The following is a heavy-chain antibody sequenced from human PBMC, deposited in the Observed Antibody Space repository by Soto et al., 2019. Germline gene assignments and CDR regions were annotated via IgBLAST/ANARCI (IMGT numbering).Heavy chain of an antibody. CDR2: IIPILGIA. CDR3: AVDYYYGSGSRLFDYYMDV. V-gene: IGHV1-69*02. CDR1: GGTFSSYT. D-gene: IGHD3-10*01. Sequence: SVKVSCKASGGTFSSYTIGWVRQAPGQGLEWMGRIIPILGIANYAQKFQGRVTITADKSTSTAYMELSSLRSEDTAVYYCAVDYYYGSGSRLFDYYMDVWGKGTTVTVSS. J-gene: IGHJ6*03.